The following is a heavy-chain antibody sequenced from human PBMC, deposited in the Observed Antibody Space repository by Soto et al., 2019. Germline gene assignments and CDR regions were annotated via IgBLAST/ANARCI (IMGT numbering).Heavy chain of an antibody. CDR1: GGSISSGGYY. CDR3: AREKEGWFDP. V-gene: IGHV4-31*03. J-gene: IGHJ5*02. Sequence: SETLSLTCTVSGGSISSGGYYWSWIRQHPGKGLEWIGYIYYSGSTYYNPSLKSRVTILVDTSKNQFSLKLSSVTAADTAVYYCAREKEGWFDPWGQGTLVTVSS. CDR2: IYYSGST.